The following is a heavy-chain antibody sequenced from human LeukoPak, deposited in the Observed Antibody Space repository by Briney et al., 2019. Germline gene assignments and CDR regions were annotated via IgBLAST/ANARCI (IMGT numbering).Heavy chain of an antibody. D-gene: IGHD1-26*01. CDR1: GYSFTSYW. CDR3: ARVVGSSHFDS. V-gene: IGHV5-51*01. Sequence: GESLKISCKGSGYSFTSYWIGWVCQMPGKGLEWMGIIYPGDSDTRYSPPFQGQVTISADRSISTAYLQWSSLKASDTAMYYCARVVGSSHFDSWGQGTLVTVSS. CDR2: IYPGDSDT. J-gene: IGHJ4*02.